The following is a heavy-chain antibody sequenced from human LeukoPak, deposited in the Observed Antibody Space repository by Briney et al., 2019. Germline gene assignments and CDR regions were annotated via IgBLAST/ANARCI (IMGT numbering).Heavy chain of an antibody. J-gene: IGHJ6*02. D-gene: IGHD6-19*01. CDR3: ARVSGWYGMDV. Sequence: GGSLRLSCAAFGFTFSSYEMNWVRQAPGKGLEWVSYISSSGSTIYYADSVKGRFTISRDNAKNSLYLQMNSLRAEDTAVYYCARVSGWYGMDVWGQGTTVTVSS. CDR1: GFTFSSYE. V-gene: IGHV3-48*03. CDR2: ISSSGSTI.